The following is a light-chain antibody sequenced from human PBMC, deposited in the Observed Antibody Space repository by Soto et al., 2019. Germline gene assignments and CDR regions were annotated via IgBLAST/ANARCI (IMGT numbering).Light chain of an antibody. CDR2: AAS. Sequence: DMQMTQSPSSLSASVGDRVTITCRASPSISNYLNWYQQKPGKAPKLLISAASNLQSGVPSRFSGSGSGTDFTLTIVNLQPEDFATYYCQEIAATFGGGTKVEI. V-gene: IGKV1-39*01. CDR3: QEIAAT. CDR1: PSISNY. J-gene: IGKJ4*01.